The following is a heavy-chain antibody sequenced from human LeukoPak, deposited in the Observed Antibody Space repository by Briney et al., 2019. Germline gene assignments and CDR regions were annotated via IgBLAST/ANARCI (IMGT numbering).Heavy chain of an antibody. D-gene: IGHD3-10*01. V-gene: IGHV1-2*02. CDR2: INPSSGCT. CDR1: GYTFTSYG. J-gene: IGHJ6*03. CDR3: ARDIYYGSGNYIYYYYMDV. Sequence: ASVKVSCKASGYTFTSYGISWVRQAPGQGLEWMGWINPSSGCTNYAQKFQGRVTMTRDTSISTAYMELSRLRSDHTAVYYCARDIYYGSGNYIYYYYMDVWGKGTTVTVSS.